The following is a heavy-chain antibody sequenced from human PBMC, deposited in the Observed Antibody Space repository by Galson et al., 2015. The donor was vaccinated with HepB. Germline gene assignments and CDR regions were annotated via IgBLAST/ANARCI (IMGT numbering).Heavy chain of an antibody. CDR1: GFTFSRYA. D-gene: IGHD3-16*01. CDR3: ARERRSRGGWFDP. J-gene: IGHJ5*02. CDR2: ISYDGSNK. V-gene: IGHV3-30-3*01. Sequence: SLRLSCAASGFTFSRYAMHWFRQAPAKGLEWVAVISYDGSNKYYADSVKGRFTISRDNSKNTLYLQMNSLRAEDTAVYYCARERRSRGGWFDPWGQGTLVTVSS.